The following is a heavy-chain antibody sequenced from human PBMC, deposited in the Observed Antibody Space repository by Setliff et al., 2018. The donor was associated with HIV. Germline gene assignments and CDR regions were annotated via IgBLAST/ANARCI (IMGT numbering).Heavy chain of an antibody. CDR3: ASGDYFNC. Sequence: GGSLRLSCAASGFTFSSYGMHWVRQAPGKGLEWVAFIWYDGVNKYYVESVKGRFTISRDNAKNSLYLQMNSLRAEDTAVYYCASGDYFNCWGQGTLVTVSS. D-gene: IGHD3-10*01. V-gene: IGHV3-33*03. CDR2: IWYDGVNK. CDR1: GFTFSSYG. J-gene: IGHJ4*02.